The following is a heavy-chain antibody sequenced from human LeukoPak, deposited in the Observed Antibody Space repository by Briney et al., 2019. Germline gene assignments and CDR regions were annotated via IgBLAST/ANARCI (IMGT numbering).Heavy chain of an antibody. V-gene: IGHV3-21*01. D-gene: IGHD3-10*01. Sequence: TGGSLRLSCAASGFTFSSYSMNWVRQAPGKGLEWVSSISSSSSYINYADSVKGRFTISRDNAKNSLYLQMNSLSAEDTAVYYCARVGSDYNYWGQGTRVTVSS. CDR1: GFTFSSYS. CDR3: ARVGSDYNY. J-gene: IGHJ4*02. CDR2: ISSSSSYI.